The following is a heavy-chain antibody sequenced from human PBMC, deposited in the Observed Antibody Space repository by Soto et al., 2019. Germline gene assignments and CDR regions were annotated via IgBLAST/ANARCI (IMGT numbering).Heavy chain of an antibody. Sequence: GGSLRLSCAASGFTFSSYGMHWVRQAPGKGLEWVAVIWYDGSNKYYADSVKGRFTISRDNSKNTLYLQMNSLRAEDTAVYYCAKVNDFWSGYPTAFDYWGQGTLVTVSS. CDR3: AKVNDFWSGYPTAFDY. CDR1: GFTFSSYG. D-gene: IGHD3-3*01. J-gene: IGHJ4*02. CDR2: IWYDGSNK. V-gene: IGHV3-33*06.